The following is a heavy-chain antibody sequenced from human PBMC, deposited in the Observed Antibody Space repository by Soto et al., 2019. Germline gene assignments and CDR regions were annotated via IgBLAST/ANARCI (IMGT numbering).Heavy chain of an antibody. D-gene: IGHD6-13*01. CDR3: VRDQGIAATDYYDAFNI. CDR2: IKSDGSST. CDR1: GFTFSRYW. V-gene: IGHV3-74*01. J-gene: IGHJ3*02. Sequence: EVQLVESGGGLVQPGGSLRLSCAASGFTFSRYWMHWVRQAPGKGLVWVSRIKSDGSSTTYADSVKGRFTISRDNTKNTLYLQMNSLRAEDTALYYCVRDQGIAATDYYDAFNIWGQGTMVTVSS.